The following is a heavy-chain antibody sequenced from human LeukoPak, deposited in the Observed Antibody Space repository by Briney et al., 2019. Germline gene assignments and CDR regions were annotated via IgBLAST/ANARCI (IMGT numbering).Heavy chain of an antibody. Sequence: GESLKISCKGSGYIFSTYWIGWVRQMPGKGLEWMVIIYPGDSDTRYSPSFQGQVTISADKSISTAFLHWSSLKASDTAMYYCARPGYCSTTSCSAIDYWGQGTLVTVSS. J-gene: IGHJ4*02. D-gene: IGHD2-2*01. CDR2: IYPGDSDT. V-gene: IGHV5-51*01. CDR1: GYIFSTYW. CDR3: ARPGYCSTTSCSAIDY.